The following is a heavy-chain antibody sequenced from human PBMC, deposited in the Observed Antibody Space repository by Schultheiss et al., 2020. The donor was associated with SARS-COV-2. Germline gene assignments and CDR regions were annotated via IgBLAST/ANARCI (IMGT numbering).Heavy chain of an antibody. CDR1: GCTFTSYD. J-gene: IGHJ6*03. D-gene: IGHD3-9*01. Sequence: ASVKVSCKASGCTFTSYDINWVRQATGQGLEWMGWMNPNSGNTGYAQKFQGRVTMTRNTSISTAYMELSSLRSEDTAVYYCARVTRYYDILYGGFGGGYYYYMDVWGKGTTVTVSS. CDR3: ARVTRYYDILYGGFGGGYYYYMDV. V-gene: IGHV1-8*02. CDR2: MNPNSGNT.